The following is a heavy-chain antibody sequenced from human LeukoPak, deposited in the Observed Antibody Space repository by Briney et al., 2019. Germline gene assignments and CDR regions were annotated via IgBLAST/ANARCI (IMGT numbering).Heavy chain of an antibody. D-gene: IGHD6-13*01. CDR3: AREQEHIAGAKDY. Sequence: AGGSLRLSCAASGFTFDDYAMHWVRQAPGKGLEWVSGISWNSGSIGYADSVKGRFTISRDNAKNSLYLQMNSLRAEDTAVYYCAREQEHIAGAKDYWGQGTLVTVSS. J-gene: IGHJ4*02. V-gene: IGHV3-9*01. CDR2: ISWNSGSI. CDR1: GFTFDDYA.